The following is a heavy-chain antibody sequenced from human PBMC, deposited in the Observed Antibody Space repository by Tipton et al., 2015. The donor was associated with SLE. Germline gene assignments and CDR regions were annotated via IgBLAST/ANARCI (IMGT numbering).Heavy chain of an antibody. Sequence: TLSLTCAVSGYSISIDYYWGWIRQPPGKGLEWIGSIYHSGSTYYNPPLKSRVTILIDTSKNQFSLKLSSVTAADTAVYYCVRDDGAGPYYYGMDVWGQGTTVTVSS. CDR1: GYSISIDYY. D-gene: IGHD1-26*01. V-gene: IGHV4-38-2*02. CDR3: VRDDGAGPYYYGMDV. J-gene: IGHJ6*02. CDR2: IYHSGST.